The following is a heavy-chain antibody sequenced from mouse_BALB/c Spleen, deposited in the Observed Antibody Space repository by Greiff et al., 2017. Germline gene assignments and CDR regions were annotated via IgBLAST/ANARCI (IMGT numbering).Heavy chain of an antibody. CDR1: GFTFSSYY. Sequence: VQLKQSGGGLVKLGGSLKLSCAASGFTFSSYYMSWVRQTPEKRLELVAAINSNGGSTYYPDTVKGRFTISRDNAKNTLYLQMSSLKSEDTALYYCARDSSGYPAWFAYWGQGTLVTVSA. J-gene: IGHJ3*01. D-gene: IGHD3-2*01. CDR3: ARDSSGYPAWFAY. V-gene: IGHV5-6-2*01. CDR2: INSNGGST.